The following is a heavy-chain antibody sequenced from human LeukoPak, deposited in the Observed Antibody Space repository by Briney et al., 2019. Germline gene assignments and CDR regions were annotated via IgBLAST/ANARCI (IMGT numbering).Heavy chain of an antibody. Sequence: PSQTLSLTCTVSGGSISSGGYYWGWIRQHPGKGLEWIGYIYYSGSTYYNPSLKSRVTISVDTSKNQFSLKLSSVTAADTAVYYCARKMRGDYYGMDVWGQGTTVTVSS. V-gene: IGHV4-31*03. CDR1: GGSISSGGYY. D-gene: IGHD3-10*01. CDR2: IYYSGST. CDR3: ARKMRGDYYGMDV. J-gene: IGHJ6*02.